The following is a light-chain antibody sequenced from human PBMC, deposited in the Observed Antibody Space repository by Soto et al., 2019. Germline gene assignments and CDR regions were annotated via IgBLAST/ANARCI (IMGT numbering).Light chain of an antibody. CDR2: YVS. CDR3: YSYAGSYTFYV. Sequence: QSALTQPRPVSGSPGQSATISCTGTSSDVGGYNYVSWYQQYPGKAPKLMIYYVSKRPSWVPDRFSGSKSGNTASLTISGLQAEDEADYYCYSYAGSYTFYVFGTGTKVTVL. V-gene: IGLV2-11*01. CDR1: SSDVGGYNY. J-gene: IGLJ1*01.